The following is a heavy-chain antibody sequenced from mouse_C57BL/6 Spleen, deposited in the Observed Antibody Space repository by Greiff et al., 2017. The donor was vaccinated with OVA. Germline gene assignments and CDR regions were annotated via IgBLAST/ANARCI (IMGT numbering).Heavy chain of an antibody. CDR2: IRNKANNHAT. CDR1: GFTFSDAW. D-gene: IGHD3-1*01. CDR3: TTGAPNYFDY. J-gene: IGHJ2*01. Sequence: EVKVVESGGGLVQPGGSMKLSCAASGFTFSDAWMDWVRQSPEKGLEWVAEIRNKANNHATYYAESVKGRFTISRDDSKSSVYLQMNSLRAEDTGIYYCTTGAPNYFDYWGQGTTLTVSS. V-gene: IGHV6-6*01.